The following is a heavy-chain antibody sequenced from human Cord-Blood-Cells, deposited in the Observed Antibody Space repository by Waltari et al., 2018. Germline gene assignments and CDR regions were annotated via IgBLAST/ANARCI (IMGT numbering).Heavy chain of an antibody. CDR1: GFTFSSYS. J-gene: IGHJ6*02. D-gene: IGHD1-26*01. Sequence: EVQLVESGGGLVKPGGSLRLSCAASGFTFSSYSMNWVRQAPGKGLEWVSSISSSSSYIYYADSVKGRFTISRDNAKNSLYLQMNSLRAEDTAVYYCARVSGSYYYYYYGMDVWGQGTTVTVSS. V-gene: IGHV3-21*01. CDR2: ISSSSSYI. CDR3: ARVSGSYYYYYYGMDV.